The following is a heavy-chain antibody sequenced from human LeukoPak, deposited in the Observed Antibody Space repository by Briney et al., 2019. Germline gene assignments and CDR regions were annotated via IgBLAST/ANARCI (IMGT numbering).Heavy chain of an antibody. V-gene: IGHV3-48*04. CDR2: ISTSSTTI. D-gene: IGHD2-21*02. Sequence: GGSLRLSCVVSGFTFSTYSMNWVRQAPGKGLEWISYISTSSTTIYYADSVKGRFTISRDNAKNSLYLQMNSLRAEDTAVYYCAITVDCRATTDCYSYFHHWGQGTLVTVSS. CDR3: AITVDCRATTDCYSYFHH. CDR1: GFTFSTYS. J-gene: IGHJ1*01.